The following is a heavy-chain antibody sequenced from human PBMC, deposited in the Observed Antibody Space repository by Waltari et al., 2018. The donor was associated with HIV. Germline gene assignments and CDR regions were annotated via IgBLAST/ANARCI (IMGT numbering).Heavy chain of an antibody. D-gene: IGHD3-22*01. CDR3: ARGNSSGYYYDRWFDP. CDR2: INHSGST. CDR1: GGSFSGYY. V-gene: IGHV4-34*01. J-gene: IGHJ5*02. Sequence: QVQLQQWGAGLLKPSATLSLTCAVYGGSFSGYYWSWIGQPPGKGLEWIGEINHSGSTNYNPSLKSRVTISVDTSKNQFSLKLSSVTAADTAVYYCARGNSSGYYYDRWFDPWGQGTLVTVSS.